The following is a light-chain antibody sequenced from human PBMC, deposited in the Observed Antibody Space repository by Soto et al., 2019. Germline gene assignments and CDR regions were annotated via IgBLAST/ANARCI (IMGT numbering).Light chain of an antibody. CDR2: EVS. Sequence: QSALTQPASVSGSPGQSITISCTGTSSDVGGYNLVSWYQQHPGKAPKLMISEVSGRPSGVSHRFSGSKSGNTASLTVSGLQAEDEADYYCATWDDDLNAAVFGGGTQLTVL. CDR1: SSDVGGYNL. J-gene: IGLJ7*01. V-gene: IGLV2-14*01. CDR3: ATWDDDLNAAV.